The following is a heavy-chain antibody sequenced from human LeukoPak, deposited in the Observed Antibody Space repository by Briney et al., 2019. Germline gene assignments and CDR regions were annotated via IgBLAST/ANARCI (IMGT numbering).Heavy chain of an antibody. J-gene: IGHJ4*02. D-gene: IGHD4/OR15-4a*01. CDR3: RSGGAAPGAFDN. V-gene: IGHV3-9*01. CDR1: GFTFDDYA. Sequence: GGSLRLSCAASGFTFDDYAMHWVRQAPGKGLEWVSGISWNSGSIGYADSVKGRFIISRDNAKNSLYLQLNSLRVEDTAVYYCRSGGAAPGAFDNWGQGTLVTVSP. CDR2: ISWNSGSI.